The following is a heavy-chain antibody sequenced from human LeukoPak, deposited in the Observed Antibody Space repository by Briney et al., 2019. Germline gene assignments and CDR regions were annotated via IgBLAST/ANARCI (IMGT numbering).Heavy chain of an antibody. J-gene: IGHJ3*02. Sequence: GGSLRLSCAAPVFTFSGYAMSWVRQAPGKGVEWVSAISGSGGSTYYADSVKGRFTISRDNSKNTLYLQMNSLRAEDTAVYYCAKGYSSSWYGAFDIWGQGTMVTVSS. CDR2: ISGSGGST. V-gene: IGHV3-23*01. D-gene: IGHD6-13*01. CDR3: AKGYSSSWYGAFDI. CDR1: VFTFSGYA.